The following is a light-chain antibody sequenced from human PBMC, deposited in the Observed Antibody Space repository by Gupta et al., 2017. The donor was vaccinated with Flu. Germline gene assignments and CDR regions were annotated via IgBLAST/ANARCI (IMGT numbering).Light chain of an antibody. CDR3: YSTDRSGDSWV. CDR2: EDN. J-gene: IGLJ3*02. V-gene: IGLV3-10*01. Sequence: GDELTKKYVYWYQQQSGQAPMLVIYEDNKRPSGLPERVSGSTSGTMATLTITGAQADDEGDYYCYSTDRSGDSWVFGGGTKLTV. CDR1: ELTKKY.